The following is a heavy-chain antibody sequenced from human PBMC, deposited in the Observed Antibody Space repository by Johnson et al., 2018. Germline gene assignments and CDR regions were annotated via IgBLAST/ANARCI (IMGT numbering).Heavy chain of an antibody. Sequence: QVQLVQSGAEVKKPGASVKVSCKVSGYTLNELSMHWVRQAPGKGLEWMGGFNPEDGETIYAKKFQGRVTMTEDTSTDTGYMELRRLRSDDTAVYYCATSYNDILSGNGDYNYMDVWGKGTPVTVSS. D-gene: IGHD3-9*01. CDR3: ATSYNDILSGNGDYNYMDV. CDR1: GYTLNELS. J-gene: IGHJ6*03. CDR2: FNPEDGET. V-gene: IGHV1-24*01.